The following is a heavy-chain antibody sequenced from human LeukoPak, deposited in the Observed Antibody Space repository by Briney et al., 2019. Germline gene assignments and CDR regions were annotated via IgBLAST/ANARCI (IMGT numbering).Heavy chain of an antibody. Sequence: GGSLGLSCAASAFTVSSNYMSWVRQAPGKGLDWVSVISSGGSTYYADSVRGRFTISRDNSKNTLYLQMNSLRAEDTAVYYCATTMIRGGKFFDFWGQGTLVTVSS. CDR3: ATTMIRGGKFFDF. CDR1: AFTVSSNY. J-gene: IGHJ4*02. V-gene: IGHV3-53*01. D-gene: IGHD3-10*01. CDR2: ISSGGST.